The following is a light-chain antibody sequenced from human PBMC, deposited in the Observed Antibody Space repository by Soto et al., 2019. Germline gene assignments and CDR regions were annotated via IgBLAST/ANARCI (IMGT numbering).Light chain of an antibody. CDR3: IQALQTPYT. J-gene: IGKJ2*01. Sequence: DIVMTQSPLSLPVTPGEPASISCRSSQSLLHSNGYNYLDWYLQKPGQSPQLLIYLGSNRASGVPDMFRGSGSGTDFTLKISRVEAEDVGVYYCIQALQTPYTFGQGTKLEIK. CDR2: LGS. V-gene: IGKV2-28*01. CDR1: QSLLHSNGYNY.